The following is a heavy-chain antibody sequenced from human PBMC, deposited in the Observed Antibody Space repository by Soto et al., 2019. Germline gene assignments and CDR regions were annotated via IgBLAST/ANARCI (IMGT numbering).Heavy chain of an antibody. CDR1: WGTFSRYA. CDR3: ARGPTAMADYYYYHGMDV. J-gene: IGHJ6*02. Sequence: ASVKVFCRASWGTFSRYAIMWVREARGRGLEWMGGIIPTFGTPNYAKKFQGRVTITADKSTSTAYMELSSLRSEDTAVYYCARGPTAMADYYYYHGMDVWGQGTTVTVSS. CDR2: IIPTFGTP. D-gene: IGHD5-18*01. V-gene: IGHV1-69*06.